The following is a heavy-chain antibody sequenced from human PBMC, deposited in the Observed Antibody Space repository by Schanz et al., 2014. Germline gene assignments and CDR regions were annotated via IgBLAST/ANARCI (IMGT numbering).Heavy chain of an antibody. J-gene: IGHJ4*02. V-gene: IGHV3-30*04. CDR3: ARDPNTSAWLPYFDT. CDR2: MWNDGIKT. CDR1: TSLFSRSV. D-gene: IGHD6-19*01. Sequence: DLVESGGGVVQPGRSLTLSCAVSTSLFSRSVIHWVRQAPGKGLEWVAVMWNDGIKTHYADSGKGRFTISRDNSKNTVYLQMTSLRTDDTAMYYCARDPNTSAWLPYFDTWGQGALVTVSS.